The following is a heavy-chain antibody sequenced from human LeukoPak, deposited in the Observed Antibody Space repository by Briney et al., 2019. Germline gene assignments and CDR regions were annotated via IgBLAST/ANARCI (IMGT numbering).Heavy chain of an antibody. D-gene: IGHD3-10*01. J-gene: IGHJ4*02. Sequence: GGSLRLSCAASGFTVRNNYMSWVRQAPGKGLEWVSVIYSGGSTYYADSVKGRFTISRDNSKDTLYLQMNSLRAEDTAVYFCATGERMVRGDGVDYWGQGTLVTVSS. CDR3: ATGERMVRGDGVDY. CDR2: IYSGGST. CDR1: GFTVRNNY. V-gene: IGHV3-66*01.